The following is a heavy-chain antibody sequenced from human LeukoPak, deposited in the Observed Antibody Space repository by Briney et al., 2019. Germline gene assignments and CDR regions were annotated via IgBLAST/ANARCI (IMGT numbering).Heavy chain of an antibody. Sequence: SVKVSCKASGGTFSSYAISWVRQAPGQGLEWMGRIIPILGIANYAQRFQGRVTITADKSTSTAYMELSSLRSEDTAVYYCARDQALRYFDWLLYFDYWGQGTLVTVSS. V-gene: IGHV1-69*04. J-gene: IGHJ4*02. CDR1: GGTFSSYA. CDR2: IIPILGIA. CDR3: ARDQALRYFDWLLYFDY. D-gene: IGHD3-9*01.